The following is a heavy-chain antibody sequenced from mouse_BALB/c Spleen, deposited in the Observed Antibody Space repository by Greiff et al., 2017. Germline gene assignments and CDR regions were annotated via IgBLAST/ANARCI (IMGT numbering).Heavy chain of an antibody. CDR1: GFSLTSYG. CDR3: AKIYYGYDGFAY. J-gene: IGHJ3*01. D-gene: IGHD2-2*01. CDR2: IWAGGST. V-gene: IGHV2-9*02. Sequence: VKLQESGPGLVAPSQSLSITCTVSGFSLTSYGVHWVRQPPGKGLEWLGVIWAGGSTNYNSALMSRLSISKDNSKSQVFLKMNSLQTDDTAMYYCAKIYYGYDGFAYWGQGTLVTVSA.